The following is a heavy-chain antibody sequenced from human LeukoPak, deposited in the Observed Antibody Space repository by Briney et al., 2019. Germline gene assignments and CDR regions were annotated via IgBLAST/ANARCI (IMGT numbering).Heavy chain of an antibody. CDR1: GFTFRSYG. D-gene: IGHD2-2*01. CDR2: TSYDGSNK. V-gene: IGHV3-30*18. J-gene: IGHJ4*02. Sequence: GGSLRLSCVASGFTFRSYGMHWVRQAPGKGLEWVAVTSYDGSNKYYADSLKGRFTISRDNSKNTLYLQMNSLRAEDTAVYYCAKHHCSSISCHGRSSGDFDYWGQGTLVTVSS. CDR3: AKHHCSSISCHGRSSGDFDY.